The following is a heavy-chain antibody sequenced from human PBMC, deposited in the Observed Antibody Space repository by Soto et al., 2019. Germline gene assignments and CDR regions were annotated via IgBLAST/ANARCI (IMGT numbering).Heavy chain of an antibody. V-gene: IGHV3-30*18. J-gene: IGHJ6*02. Sequence: GGSLRLSCAASGFTFSSYGMHWVRQAPGKGLEWVAVILYDGSKKYYADSVKGRFTISRDNSKNTLYLQMSSLRAEDTALYYCVKDGSSGWPYFDDMDVWVQGTTVTVSS. CDR1: GFTFSSYG. CDR2: ILYDGSKK. D-gene: IGHD6-19*01. CDR3: VKDGSSGWPYFDDMDV.